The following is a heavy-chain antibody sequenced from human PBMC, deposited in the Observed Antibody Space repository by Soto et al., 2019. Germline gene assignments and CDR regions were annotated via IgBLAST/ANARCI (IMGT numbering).Heavy chain of an antibody. V-gene: IGHV4-59*08. CDR1: GGSISSYY. Sequence: SETLSLTCTVSGGSISSYYWSWIRQPPGKGLEWIGYIYYSGSTNYNPSLKSRVTISVDTSKNQFSLKLSSVTAADTAVYYCARQEGLMTAYYYYYYMDVWGKGTTVTVSS. D-gene: IGHD2-21*02. J-gene: IGHJ6*03. CDR2: IYYSGST. CDR3: ARQEGLMTAYYYYYYMDV.